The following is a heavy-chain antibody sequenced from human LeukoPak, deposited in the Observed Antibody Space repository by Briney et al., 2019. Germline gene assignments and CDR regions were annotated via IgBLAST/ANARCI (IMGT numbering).Heavy chain of an antibody. Sequence: SETLSLTCAVYGGSFSGYYWSWIRQPPGKGLEWIGEINHSGSTNYNPSLKSRVTMSVDTSKNQFSLKLSSVTAADTAVYYCARDPGFRYFDWSNNDNWFDPWGQGTLVTVSS. CDR1: GGSFSGYY. D-gene: IGHD3-9*01. CDR2: INHSGST. J-gene: IGHJ5*02. CDR3: ARDPGFRYFDWSNNDNWFDP. V-gene: IGHV4-34*01.